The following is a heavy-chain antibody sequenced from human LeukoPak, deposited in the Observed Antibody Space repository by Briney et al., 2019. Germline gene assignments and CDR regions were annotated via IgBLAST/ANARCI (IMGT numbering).Heavy chain of an antibody. CDR1: GGSFSGYY. D-gene: IGHD6-6*01. CDR2: INHSGST. Sequence: PSETLSLTCAVYGGSFSGYYWSWIRQPPGKGLEWIGEINHSGSTNYNPSLKSRVTISVDTSKNQFSLKLSSVTAVDTAVYYCARGRGAARSHYYYGMDVWGQGTTVTVSS. V-gene: IGHV4-34*01. J-gene: IGHJ6*02. CDR3: ARGRGAARSHYYYGMDV.